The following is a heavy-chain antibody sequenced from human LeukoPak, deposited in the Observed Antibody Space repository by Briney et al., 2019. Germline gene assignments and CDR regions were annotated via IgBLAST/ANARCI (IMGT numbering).Heavy chain of an antibody. V-gene: IGHV3-66*01. Sequence: TGGSLRLSCAASGFTVSSNYMSWVRQAPGKGLEWVSVIYSGGNTYYADSVRGRFTISRDNSKNTLYLQMNSLRAEDTAVYYCAREGYGDYSFDYCGQGTLVTVSS. D-gene: IGHD4-17*01. CDR1: GFTVSSNY. CDR2: IYSGGNT. J-gene: IGHJ4*02. CDR3: AREGYGDYSFDY.